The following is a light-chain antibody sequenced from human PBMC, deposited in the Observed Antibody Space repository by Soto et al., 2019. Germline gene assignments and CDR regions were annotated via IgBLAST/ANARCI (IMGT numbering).Light chain of an antibody. CDR1: QSVTSNY. CDR3: QQYTDWPLT. V-gene: IGKV3-20*01. CDR2: GIS. Sequence: EVVMTQSPATLSVSPGERATLSCRASQSVTSNYLAWYQQKPGQAPRLLIYGISNRATGVPDRFSGSGSGTDFTLTISRLEPEDFAVYYCQQYTDWPLTFGQGTKAEVK. J-gene: IGKJ1*01.